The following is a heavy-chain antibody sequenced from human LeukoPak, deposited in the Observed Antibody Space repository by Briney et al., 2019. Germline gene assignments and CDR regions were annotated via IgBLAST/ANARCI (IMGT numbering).Heavy chain of an antibody. V-gene: IGHV3-74*01. CDR2: INSDGSST. Sequence: GGSLRLSCAASGFTFGSYWMHWVRQAPGKGLVWVSRINSDGSSTSYADSVKGRFTISRDNAKNTLYLQMNSLRAEDTAVYYCARGRGTVTGNYFDYWGQATLVTVSS. D-gene: IGHD4-11*01. J-gene: IGHJ4*02. CDR3: ARGRGTVTGNYFDY. CDR1: GFTFGSYW.